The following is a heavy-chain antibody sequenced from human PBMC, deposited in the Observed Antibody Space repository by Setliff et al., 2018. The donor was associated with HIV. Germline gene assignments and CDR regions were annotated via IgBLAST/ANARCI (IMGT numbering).Heavy chain of an antibody. V-gene: IGHV3-30*02. CDR3: ASFYGDYGY. J-gene: IGHJ4*01. D-gene: IGHD3-10*01. CDR1: GFNFKTYG. CDR2: IRYDGSDK. Sequence: GGSLRLSCAASGFNFKTYGMTWVRQAPGKGLEWVAFIRYDGSDKYYVDSVKGRFTVSRDNAKNSMYLQMNSLRAEDTAVYYCASFYGDYGYWGHGTQVTVS.